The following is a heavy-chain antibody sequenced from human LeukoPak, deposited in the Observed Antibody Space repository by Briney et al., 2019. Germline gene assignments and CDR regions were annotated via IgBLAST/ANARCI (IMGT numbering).Heavy chain of an antibody. D-gene: IGHD6-13*01. J-gene: IGHJ3*02. Sequence: SETLSLTCTVSGGSISSDYWSWIRQPTGKGLEWIGRINISGSTNYNPSLKNRVTMSVDTSKNQFSLKLSSVTAADTAVYYCAREKSSWSGLDAFDIWGQGTMVTVSS. CDR3: AREKSSWSGLDAFDI. CDR1: GGSISSDY. CDR2: INISGST. V-gene: IGHV4-4*07.